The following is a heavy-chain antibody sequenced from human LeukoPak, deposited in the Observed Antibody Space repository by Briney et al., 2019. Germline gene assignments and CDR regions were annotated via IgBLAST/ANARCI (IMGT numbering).Heavy chain of an antibody. CDR3: AKDRGSGSYGPEYFQH. Sequence: GGSLRLSCVASGLIFNTYGMHWVRQAPGKGREWVAVISYDGSNKYYADSVKGRFTISRHNSKNTLYLQMNSLRAEDTAVYYCAKDRGSGSYGPEYFQHWGQGTLVTVSS. J-gene: IGHJ1*01. V-gene: IGHV3-30*18. CDR1: GLIFNTYG. CDR2: ISYDGSNK. D-gene: IGHD1-26*01.